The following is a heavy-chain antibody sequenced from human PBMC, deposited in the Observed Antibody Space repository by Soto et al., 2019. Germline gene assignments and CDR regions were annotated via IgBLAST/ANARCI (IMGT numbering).Heavy chain of an antibody. CDR1: GGTFSSYA. CDR2: IIPIFGTA. CDR3: ARVLGIAARGGFDY. V-gene: IGHV1-69*01. J-gene: IGHJ4*02. Sequence: QVQLVQSGADVKKPGSSVKVSCKASGGTFSSYAISWVRQAPGQGLEWMGGIIPIFGTANYAQKFQGRVTITADESTSAAYMELSSLRSEGTAVYYCARVLGIAARGGFDYWGRGSLVTVSS. D-gene: IGHD6-6*01.